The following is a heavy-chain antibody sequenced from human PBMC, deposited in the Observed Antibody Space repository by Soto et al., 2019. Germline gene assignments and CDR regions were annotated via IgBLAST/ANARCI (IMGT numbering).Heavy chain of an antibody. CDR1: GGSISSYY. Sequence: QVQLQESGPGLVKPSETLSLTCTVSGGSISSYYWSWIRQPPGKGLEWIGYIYYRGSTNYNPALKRRVTITVDTSKNQFAQKLSSVTAADTAVYYCARQGGRNGYMDYWGQGTLVTVSS. V-gene: IGHV4-59*08. J-gene: IGHJ4*02. D-gene: IGHD5-18*01. CDR2: IYYRGST. CDR3: ARQGGRNGYMDY.